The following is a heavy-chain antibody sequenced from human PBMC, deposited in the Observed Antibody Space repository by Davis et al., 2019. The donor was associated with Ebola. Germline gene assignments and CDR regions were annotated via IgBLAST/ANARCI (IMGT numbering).Heavy chain of an antibody. CDR3: ARDHHIAVAGAPGY. CDR1: GDTLTSYA. D-gene: IGHD6-19*01. Sequence: SVKVSCKAVGDTLTSYAMTWVRQAPGQGLEWMGGIIPVFRTASYAQKFQGKVTITADESTTTAYLDVSSLRSEDTAVYYCARDHHIAVAGAPGYWGQGTLVTVSS. V-gene: IGHV1-69*13. J-gene: IGHJ4*02. CDR2: IIPVFRTA.